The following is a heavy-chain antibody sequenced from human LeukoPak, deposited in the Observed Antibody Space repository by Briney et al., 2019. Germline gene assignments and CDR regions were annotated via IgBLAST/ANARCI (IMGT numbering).Heavy chain of an antibody. CDR3: ARDRYMVTFHSWFDP. J-gene: IGHJ5*02. D-gene: IGHD5-18*01. Sequence: SQTLSLTCAISGDSVSSNSAAWNWIRQSPSRGLEWLGRTYYRSMWFNDYAVYVKSRITINPDTSGNQFSLHLNSVTPEDTAVYYCARDRYMVTFHSWFDPWGQGTLVTVSS. CDR1: GDSVSSNSAA. CDR2: TYYRSMWFN. V-gene: IGHV6-1*01.